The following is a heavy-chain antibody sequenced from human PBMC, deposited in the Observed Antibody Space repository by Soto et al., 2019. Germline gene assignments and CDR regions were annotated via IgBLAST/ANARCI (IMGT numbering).Heavy chain of an antibody. CDR3: ATGVHNDGYNFSHGMDV. Sequence: QVQVVQSGAEVKKPGSSVKVSCKVSGGIFTNNAISWVRQAPGQGLEWLGGVIPLFDTAYYAQIFRGRLRISAGGATTTAYMELSGLTSADTAVYFCATGVHNDGYNFSHGMDVWGQGTTVTVS. CDR2: VIPLFDTA. D-gene: IGHD2-8*01. J-gene: IGHJ6*02. CDR1: GGIFTNNA. V-gene: IGHV1-69*01.